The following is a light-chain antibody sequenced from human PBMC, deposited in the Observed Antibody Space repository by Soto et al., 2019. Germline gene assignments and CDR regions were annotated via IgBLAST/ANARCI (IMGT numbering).Light chain of an antibody. CDR2: GNT. CDR3: QSYDDSLSVHYV. CDR1: SSNIGSTYD. Sequence: QSVLTQPPSVYGAPGQRVTISCTGSSSNIGSTYDVQWYQHLPGTAPKLLIHGNTNRPSGVPDRFSGSKSGTSASLAITGLQADDEADYYCQSYDDSLSVHYVFGTGTKLTVL. J-gene: IGLJ1*01. V-gene: IGLV1-40*01.